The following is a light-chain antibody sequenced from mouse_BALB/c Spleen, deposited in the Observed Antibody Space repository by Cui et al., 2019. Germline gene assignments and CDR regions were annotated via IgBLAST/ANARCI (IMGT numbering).Light chain of an antibody. J-gene: IGKJ5*01. Sequence: HIVLTQSPALWSASPGEKVTMTCSASSSVSYMYWYQQKPRSSPKPWIYLTSNLASGVPARFSGSGSGTSYSLTISSMEAEDAATYYCQQWSSNPLTFGAGTKLELK. CDR2: LTS. CDR1: SSVSY. CDR3: QQWSSNPLT. V-gene: IGKV4-68*01.